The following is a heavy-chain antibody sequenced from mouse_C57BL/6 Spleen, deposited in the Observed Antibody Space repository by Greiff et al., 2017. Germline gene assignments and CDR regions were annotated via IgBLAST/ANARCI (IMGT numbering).Heavy chain of an antibody. Sequence: VQLQQPGAELVKPGASVQLSCQASGYTFTSYWMQWVKQRPGQGLEWIGEIDPSASYTNYNQKFKGKATLTVDTSSSTAYMQLSSLTSEDSAVYYCATTVVATWRQGAILTVST. D-gene: IGHD1-1*01. J-gene: IGHJ2*01. V-gene: IGHV1-50*01. CDR3: ATTVVAT. CDR2: IDPSASYT. CDR1: GYTFTSYW.